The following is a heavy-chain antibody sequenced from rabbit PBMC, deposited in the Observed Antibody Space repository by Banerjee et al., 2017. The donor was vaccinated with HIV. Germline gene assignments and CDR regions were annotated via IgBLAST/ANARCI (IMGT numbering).Heavy chain of an antibody. V-gene: IGHV1S43*01. D-gene: IGHD1-1*01. CDR3: ARDLTGVIGWNFNL. CDR1: GIDFSSYYY. CDR2: IYSGGSGST. J-gene: IGHJ4*01. Sequence: QQQLEESGGGLVKPGGTLTLTCKASGIDFSSYYYMCWVRQAPGKGLEWIGCIYSGGSGSTDYASWAKGRFTITRSTSLNTVTLQMTSLTAADTATYFCARDLTGVIGWNFNLWGPGTLVTVS.